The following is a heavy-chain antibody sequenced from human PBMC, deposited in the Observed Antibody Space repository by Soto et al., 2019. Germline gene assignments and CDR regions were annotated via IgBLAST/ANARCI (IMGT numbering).Heavy chain of an antibody. Sequence: GGSLRLSCAASGFTFSSYAMSWVRQAPGKGLEWVSAISGSGGSTYYADSVKGRFTISRDNSKNTLYLQMNSLRAEDTAVYYCAKDREIAAAGTSYFDYWGQGTLVTVSS. V-gene: IGHV3-23*01. D-gene: IGHD6-13*01. J-gene: IGHJ4*02. CDR1: GFTFSSYA. CDR3: AKDREIAAAGTSYFDY. CDR2: ISGSGGST.